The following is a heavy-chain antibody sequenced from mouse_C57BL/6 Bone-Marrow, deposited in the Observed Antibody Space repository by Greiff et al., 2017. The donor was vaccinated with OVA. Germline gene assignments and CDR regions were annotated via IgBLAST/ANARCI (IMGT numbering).Heavy chain of an antibody. CDR3: ARRDYDSHWYFDV. CDR1: GYTFTSYW. V-gene: IGHV1-69*01. CDR2: IDPSDSYT. J-gene: IGHJ1*03. Sequence: VQLQQPGAELVMPGASVKLSCKASGYTFTSYWMHWVKQRPGQGLEWIGEIDPSDSYTNYNQKFKGKTTLTVDKSSSTAYMQLSSLTSEYSAVYYCARRDYDSHWYFDVWGTGTTVTVSS. D-gene: IGHD2-4*01.